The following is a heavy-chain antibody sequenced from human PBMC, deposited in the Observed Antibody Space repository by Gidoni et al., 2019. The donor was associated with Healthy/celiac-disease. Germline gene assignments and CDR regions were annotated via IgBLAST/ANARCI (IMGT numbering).Heavy chain of an antibody. J-gene: IGHJ4*02. CDR3: ARAWDSSGYYSFDY. V-gene: IGHV4-31*03. D-gene: IGHD3-22*01. Sequence: QVQLQESGTGLVKPSQTLSLTCTVSGGPISRGGYYWSWIRQHPGKGLEWIGYIYYSGSTYYNPSLKSRVTISVDTSKNQFSLKLSSVTAADTAVYYCARAWDSSGYYSFDYWGQGTLVTVSS. CDR1: GGPISRGGYY. CDR2: IYYSGST.